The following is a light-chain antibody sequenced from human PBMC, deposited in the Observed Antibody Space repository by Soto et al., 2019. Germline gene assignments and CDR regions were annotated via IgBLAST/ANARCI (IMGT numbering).Light chain of an antibody. CDR1: SSDVGGYNY. CDR3: CSYAGSPRYV. J-gene: IGLJ1*01. CDR2: DVS. Sequence: QSAMTQPRSVSGSPGQSVTISCTGTSSDVGGYNYVSWYQQHPGKAPKFMIYDVSERPSGVPDRFSGSKSGNTASLTISGLQAEDEDDYYCCSYAGSPRYVLGTGTKLTVL. V-gene: IGLV2-11*01.